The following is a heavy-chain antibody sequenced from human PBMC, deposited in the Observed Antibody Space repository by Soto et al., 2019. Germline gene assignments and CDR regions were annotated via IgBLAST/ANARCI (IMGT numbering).Heavy chain of an antibody. CDR2: IYYSGST. CDR1: GGSISSYY. J-gene: IGHJ4*02. CDR3: ASGSYYNPGGPGIFDY. D-gene: IGHD3-10*01. Sequence: SETLSLTCTVSGGSISSYYWSWIRQPPGKGLEWIGYIYYSGSTNYNPSLKSRVTISVDTSKNQFSLKLSSVTAADTAVYYCASGSYYNPGGPGIFDYWGQGTLVTVSS. V-gene: IGHV4-59*01.